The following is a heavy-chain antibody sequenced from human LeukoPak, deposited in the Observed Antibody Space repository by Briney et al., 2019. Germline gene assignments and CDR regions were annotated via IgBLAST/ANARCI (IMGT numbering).Heavy chain of an antibody. J-gene: IGHJ4*02. V-gene: IGHV3-30*04. CDR2: ISYDGSNK. Sequence: PGGSLRLSCAASGFTFSSYAMHWVRQAPGKGLEWVAVISYDGSNKYYADSVKGRFTISRDNSKNTLHLQMNSLRAEDTAVYYCASRFDYWGQGTLVTVSS. CDR3: ASRFDY. CDR1: GFTFSSYA.